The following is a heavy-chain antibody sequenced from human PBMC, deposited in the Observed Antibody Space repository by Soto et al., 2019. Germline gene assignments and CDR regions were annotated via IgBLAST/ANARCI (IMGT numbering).Heavy chain of an antibody. CDR3: ARDLRVTTLENWFDP. J-gene: IGHJ5*02. CDR1: GFTFSDYY. D-gene: IGHD4-4*01. V-gene: IGHV3-11*01. Sequence: PGGSLRLSCAASGFTFSDYYMSWIRQAPGKGLEWVSYISSSGSTIYYADSVKGRFTISRDNAKNSLYLQMNSLRAEDTAVYYCARDLRVTTLENWFDPWGQGTLVTVSS. CDR2: ISSSGSTI.